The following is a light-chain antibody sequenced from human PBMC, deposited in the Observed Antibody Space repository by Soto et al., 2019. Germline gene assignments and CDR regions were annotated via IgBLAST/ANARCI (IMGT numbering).Light chain of an antibody. CDR3: SSYAGTHIV. Sequence: QSVLTQPPSASRSPGQSVAISCTGTSSDVGGYDYVSWYQQHPGKAPKLMIYDVSKRPSGVPDRFSGSKSGNTASLTVSGLQAEDEADYYCSSYAGTHIVFGTGTKLTVL. V-gene: IGLV2-8*02. CDR2: DVS. J-gene: IGLJ1*01. CDR1: SSDVGGYDY.